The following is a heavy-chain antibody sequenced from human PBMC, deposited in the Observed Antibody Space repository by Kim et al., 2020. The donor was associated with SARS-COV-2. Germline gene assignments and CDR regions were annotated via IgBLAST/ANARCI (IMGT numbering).Heavy chain of an antibody. J-gene: IGHJ4*02. CDR1: GYMFTSYG. D-gene: IGHD4-17*01. V-gene: IGHV1-18*04. CDR2: ISGRDGGT. Sequence: ASVKVSCKACGYMFTSYGFSWVRQAPGQGLEWLGWISGRDGGTKYGQKVQGRVIMTTDTSTNTAYMELWSLRSDDTAMYYCARGAYGDVSFDYWGQGTLVTVSS. CDR3: ARGAYGDVSFDY.